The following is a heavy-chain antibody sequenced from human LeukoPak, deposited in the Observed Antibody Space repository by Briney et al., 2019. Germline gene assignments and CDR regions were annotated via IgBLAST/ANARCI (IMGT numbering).Heavy chain of an antibody. D-gene: IGHD5-18*01. CDR3: ARGGGRNTTMVWAFDY. Sequence: SETLSLTCTVSGDSISSSNCYWGWIRQPPGKGLEWIGSIYFSGGTYYNASLKSRVTISVDTSKNQFSLKLSSVTAADTAVYYCARGGGRNTTMVWAFDYWGQGTLVTVSS. CDR1: GDSISSSNCY. V-gene: IGHV4-39*07. CDR2: IYFSGGT. J-gene: IGHJ4*02.